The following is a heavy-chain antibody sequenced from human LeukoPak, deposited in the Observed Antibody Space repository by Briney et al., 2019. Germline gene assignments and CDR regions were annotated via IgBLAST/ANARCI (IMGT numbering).Heavy chain of an antibody. V-gene: IGHV3-48*01. CDR2: ISGSSSVI. D-gene: IGHD4-11*01. CDR3: ARDQDYREAGPNFDY. CDR1: GFTFSTYS. Sequence: GGSLRLSCAASGFTFSTYSMNWVRQAPGKGLEWLSYISGSSSVIYYADSVKGRFTISRDNAKNSLYLQMNSLRAEDTAVYYCARDQDYREAGPNFDYWGQGTLVTVSS. J-gene: IGHJ4*02.